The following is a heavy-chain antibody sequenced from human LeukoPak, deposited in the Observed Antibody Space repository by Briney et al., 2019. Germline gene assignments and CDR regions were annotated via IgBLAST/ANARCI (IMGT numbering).Heavy chain of an antibody. CDR2: ISGSGGST. V-gene: IGHV3-23*01. D-gene: IGHD6-13*01. CDR3: ARRTGYSSSWDIYYYYYMDV. CDR1: GFTFSSYS. Sequence: GGSLRLSCAASGFTFSSYSMHWVRQAPGKGLEWVSAISGSGGSTYYADSVKGRFTISRDNSKNTLYLQMNSLRAEDTAVYYCARRTGYSSSWDIYYYYYMDVWGKGTTVTVSS. J-gene: IGHJ6*03.